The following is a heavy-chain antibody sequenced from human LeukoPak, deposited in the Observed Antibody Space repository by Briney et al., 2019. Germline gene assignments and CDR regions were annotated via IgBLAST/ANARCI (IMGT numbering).Heavy chain of an antibody. Sequence: GGSLRLSCAASGFTFDDYAMHWVRRAPGKGLEWVSGISWNSGSIGYADSVKGRFTISRDNAKNSLYLQMNSLRAEDTALYYCAKEAYSSGYFFDYWGQGTLVTVSS. D-gene: IGHD6-19*01. J-gene: IGHJ4*02. CDR1: GFTFDDYA. CDR3: AKEAYSSGYFFDY. V-gene: IGHV3-9*01. CDR2: ISWNSGSI.